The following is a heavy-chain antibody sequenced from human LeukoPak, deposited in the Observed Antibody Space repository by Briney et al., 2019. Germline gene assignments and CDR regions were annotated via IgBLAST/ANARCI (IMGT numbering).Heavy chain of an antibody. CDR1: GFTFSSYA. V-gene: IGHV3-23*01. J-gene: IGHJ4*02. D-gene: IGHD2-15*01. CDR2: ISGSGGRT. Sequence: GGSLRLSCAASGFTFSSYAMNWVRQAPGKGLEWVSGISGSGGRTYYADSVKGRFTISRDNSKNTLYLQMNSLRAEDTAILYCAKDSLVGYCSGGSCYPGNSDYWGQGTLVTVSS. CDR3: AKDSLVGYCSGGSCYPGNSDY.